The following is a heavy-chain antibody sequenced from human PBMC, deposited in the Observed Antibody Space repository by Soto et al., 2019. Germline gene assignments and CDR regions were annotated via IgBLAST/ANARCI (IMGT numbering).Heavy chain of an antibody. CDR1: GYTFTNYY. J-gene: IGHJ5*02. Sequence: QVQLVQSGAKVKKPGASVKVSCKAAGYTFTNYYMYWVRQAPGQGLEWMGMINPSGGSTNYAQKSLGIATRTRDTSRSTVYMELGSRRSEETAVYFCARDGAYYGSGDTDGVDPWGQGALVTVSS. D-gene: IGHD3-10*01. CDR3: ARDGAYYGSGDTDGVDP. CDR2: INPSGGST. V-gene: IGHV1-46*01.